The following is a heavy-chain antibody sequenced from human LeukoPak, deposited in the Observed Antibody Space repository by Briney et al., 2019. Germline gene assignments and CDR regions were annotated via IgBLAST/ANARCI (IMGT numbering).Heavy chain of an antibody. V-gene: IGHV3-48*03. CDR2: ISSIGTTI. J-gene: IGHJ4*02. CDR3: AVGGGY. D-gene: IGHD3-16*01. CDR1: GFTFSSYE. Sequence: GGSLRLSCAAFGFTFSSYEMNWVRQAPGKGLEWVSHISSIGTTIYYADSVKGRFTISRDNAKNSLFLQMNSLRADDTAVYYCAVGGGYWGQGTLVTVSS.